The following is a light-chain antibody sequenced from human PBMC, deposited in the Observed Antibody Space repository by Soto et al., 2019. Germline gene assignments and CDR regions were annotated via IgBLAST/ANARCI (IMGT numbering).Light chain of an antibody. CDR1: HDIGNY. Sequence: DIQMTQSPSSLSASVGDRVTITCQASHDIGNYLNWYQHKPGKAPKLLIYGAYNLETGVPSRFSGGGSGTDITFTITSLQPEDFATYYCQYCDYVPLFGPGTTVDVK. CDR3: QYCDYVPL. J-gene: IGKJ3*01. CDR2: GAY. V-gene: IGKV1-33*01.